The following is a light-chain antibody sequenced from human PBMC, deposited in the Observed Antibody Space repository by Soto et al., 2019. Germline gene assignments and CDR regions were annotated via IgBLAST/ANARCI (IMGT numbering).Light chain of an antibody. CDR2: DAS. CDR3: QQRSNWPT. Sequence: EIVLTQSPGTLSVSPGERATLSCRASQSVSSDLAWYHQKPGQAPRLLIYDASNRATGIPARFTGSGSGTDFTLTISSLQPEDFAVDYCQQRSNWPTFGPGTKVDIK. J-gene: IGKJ3*01. CDR1: QSVSSD. V-gene: IGKV3-11*01.